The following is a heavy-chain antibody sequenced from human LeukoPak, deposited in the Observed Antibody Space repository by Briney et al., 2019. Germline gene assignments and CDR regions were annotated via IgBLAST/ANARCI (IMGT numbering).Heavy chain of an antibody. J-gene: IGHJ6*04. Sequence: ASVTVSCKVSGYTLTELSMHWVRQAPGKGLEWMGGFDPEDGETIYAQKFQGRVTMTEDTSTDTAYMELSSLRSEDTAVYYCATGGGMWNYYYGMDVWGKGTTVTVSS. D-gene: IGHD2-15*01. CDR3: ATGGGMWNYYYGMDV. CDR1: GYTLTELS. CDR2: FDPEDGET. V-gene: IGHV1-24*01.